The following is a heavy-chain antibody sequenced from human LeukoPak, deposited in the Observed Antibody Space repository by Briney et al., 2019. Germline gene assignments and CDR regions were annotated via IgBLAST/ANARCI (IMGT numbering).Heavy chain of an antibody. D-gene: IGHD5-12*01. CDR2: IYTSGST. J-gene: IGHJ4*02. V-gene: IGHV4-4*07. CDR1: GGSISSYY. Sequence: PSETLSLTCTVSGGSISSYYWSWIRQPAGKGLEWIGRIYTSGSTNYNPSLKSRVTMSVDTSKNQFSLKLSSVTAADTAVYYCARGRNIVATTNFDYWGQGTLVTVSS. CDR3: ARGRNIVATTNFDY.